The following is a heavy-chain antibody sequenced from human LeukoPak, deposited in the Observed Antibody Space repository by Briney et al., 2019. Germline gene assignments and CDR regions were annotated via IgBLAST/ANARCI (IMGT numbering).Heavy chain of an antibody. D-gene: IGHD2-15*01. J-gene: IGHJ4*02. V-gene: IGHV3-23*01. CDR2: ISNSGGST. CDR3: AKDPCSGGSCYSADY. CDR1: GFTFSNYG. Sequence: GGSLRLSCAASGFTFSNYGMSWVRQAPGKGLEWVSIISNSGGSTYYADSVKGRFTISRDNSKDTLYLQMTSLRAEDMAVYYCAKDPCSGGSCYSADYWGQGTLVTVSS.